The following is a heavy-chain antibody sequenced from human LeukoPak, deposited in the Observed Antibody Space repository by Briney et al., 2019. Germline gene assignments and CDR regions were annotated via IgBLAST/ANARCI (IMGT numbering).Heavy chain of an antibody. V-gene: IGHV3-11*01. J-gene: IGHJ2*01. Sequence: GGSLRLSCAASGFTVSDYYMSWIRQVPGKGLEWVSYIGLTDTTIYYADSLKGRFAITRDNAKNSLYLHTHNLRAEDTAIYYCARLKLGYWYFDLWGRGTLLTVSS. CDR3: ARLKLGYWYFDL. CDR1: GFTVSDYY. CDR2: IGLTDTTI. D-gene: IGHD7-27*01.